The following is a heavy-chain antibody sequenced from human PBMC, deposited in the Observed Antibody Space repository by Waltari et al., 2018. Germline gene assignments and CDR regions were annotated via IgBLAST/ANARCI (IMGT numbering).Heavy chain of an antibody. CDR2: FSYSGST. CDR1: GGSISSHY. Sequence: QVQLQESGPGLVKPSETLSLTCTVSGGSISSHYWSWIRQPPGKGLEWIGYFSYSGSTNYNPSLKSRFTISVDTSKNQFSLKLSSVTAADTAVYYCARYTVPAAMRGAFDIWGQGTMVTVSS. D-gene: IGHD2-2*01. J-gene: IGHJ3*02. V-gene: IGHV4-59*11. CDR3: ARYTVPAAMRGAFDI.